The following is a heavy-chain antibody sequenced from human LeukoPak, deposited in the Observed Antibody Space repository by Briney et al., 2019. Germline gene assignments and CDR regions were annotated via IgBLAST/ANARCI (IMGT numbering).Heavy chain of an antibody. V-gene: IGHV4-61*02. CDR2: IYTSGST. CDR1: GDSISSGDYY. Sequence: SETLSLTCTVSGDSISSGDYYWSWIRQPAGKGLEWIGRIYTSGSTNYNPSLKSRVTMSVDTSKNQFSLKLSSVTAADTAVYYCAREYSGYDYYYYYYYMDVWGKGTTVTISS. CDR3: AREYSGYDYYYYYYYMDV. J-gene: IGHJ6*03. D-gene: IGHD5-12*01.